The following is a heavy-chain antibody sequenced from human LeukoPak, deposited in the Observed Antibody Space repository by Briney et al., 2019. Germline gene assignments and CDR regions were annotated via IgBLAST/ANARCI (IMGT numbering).Heavy chain of an antibody. CDR1: GFTFSSYS. Sequence: PGGSLRLSCAASGFTFSSYSMNWVRQAPGKGREWVSSISSSSSYIYYADSVKGRFTISRDKSKNTLYLQMNSLRAEDTAVYYCARRAGAYSHPYDYWGQGTLVTVSS. CDR3: ARRAGAYSHPYDY. V-gene: IGHV3-21*04. D-gene: IGHD4/OR15-4a*01. CDR2: ISSSSSYI. J-gene: IGHJ4*02.